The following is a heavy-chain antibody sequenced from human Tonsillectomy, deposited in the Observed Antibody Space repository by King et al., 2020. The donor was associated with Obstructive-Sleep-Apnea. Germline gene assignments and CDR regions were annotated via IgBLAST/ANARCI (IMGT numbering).Heavy chain of an antibody. CDR1: GFTFSSYA. CDR2: ISYDGSNK. D-gene: IGHD6-13*01. Sequence: HVQLVESGGGVVQPGRSLRLSCAASGFTFSSYAMHWVRQAPGKGLEWVAVISYDGSNKYYADSVKGRFTISRDNSKNTLYLQMNSLRAEDTAVYYCARVIAAAGTYFDYWGQGTLVTVSS. V-gene: IGHV3-30*04. CDR3: ARVIAAAGTYFDY. J-gene: IGHJ4*02.